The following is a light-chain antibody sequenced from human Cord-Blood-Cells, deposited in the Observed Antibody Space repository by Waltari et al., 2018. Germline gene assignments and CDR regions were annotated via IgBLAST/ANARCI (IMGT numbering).Light chain of an antibody. J-gene: IGLJ3*02. CDR2: EGS. CDR3: CSYAGSSTWV. V-gene: IGLV2-23*01. CDR1: RCHVGCSYL. Sequence: QSALTPPASVSASPGLSLTLPCTGTRCHVGCSYLVSWYQQHPGKAPKLMIYEGSKRPSGVSNRFSGSKSGNTASLTVSGLQAEDEADYYCCSYAGSSTWVFGGGTKLTVL.